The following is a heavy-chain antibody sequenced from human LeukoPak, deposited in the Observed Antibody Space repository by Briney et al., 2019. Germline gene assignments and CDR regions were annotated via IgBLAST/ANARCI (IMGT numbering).Heavy chain of an antibody. V-gene: IGHV1-2*02. CDR2: INPNSGGT. Sequence: ASVKVSCKASGYTFTGYYMHWVRQAPGQGLEWMGWINPNSGGTNYAQKFQGRVTMTRDTSISTAYMELSRLRSDDTAVYYCARSIAARPGVDSWGQGTLVTVSS. D-gene: IGHD6-6*01. CDR3: ARSIAARPGVDS. J-gene: IGHJ4*02. CDR1: GYTFTGYY.